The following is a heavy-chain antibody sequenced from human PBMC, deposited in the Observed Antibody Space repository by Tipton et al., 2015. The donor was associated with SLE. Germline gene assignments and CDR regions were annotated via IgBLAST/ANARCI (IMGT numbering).Heavy chain of an antibody. V-gene: IGHV4-39*07. CDR1: GGSISRGFFY. J-gene: IGHJ6*02. CDR2: ISYTGAT. CDR3: ARSGLRRINEGHMDV. Sequence: GLVKPSGSLSLTCSVSGGSISRGFFYWGWIRQSPGKGLECIGSISYTGATYYNLSLKSRVTISVDTSTNQFSLKLNSVTAADTAAYYCARSGLRRINEGHMDVWGQGTTVTVSS. D-gene: IGHD2-15*01.